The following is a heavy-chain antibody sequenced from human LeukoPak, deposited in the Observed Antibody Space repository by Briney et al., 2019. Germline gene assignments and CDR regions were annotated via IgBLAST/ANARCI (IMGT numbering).Heavy chain of an antibody. V-gene: IGHV4-39*07. D-gene: IGHD2-21*02. CDR3: ARALTYCGGDCYSGEFDY. J-gene: IGHJ4*02. CDR1: GGSVSSSSYY. CDR2: IYYSGST. Sequence: SETLSLTCTVSGGSVSSSSYYWGWIRQPPGKGLEWIGSIYYSGSTYYNPSLKSRVTISVDTSKNQFSLKLSSVTAADTAVYYCARALTYCGGDCYSGEFDYWGQGTLVTVSS.